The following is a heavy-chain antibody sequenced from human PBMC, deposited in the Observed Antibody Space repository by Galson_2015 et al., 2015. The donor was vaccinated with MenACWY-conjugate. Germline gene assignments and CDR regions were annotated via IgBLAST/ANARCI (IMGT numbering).Heavy chain of an antibody. V-gene: IGHV5-51*01. CDR1: GYTFTTYW. CDR3: ARHPPGGRGMDV. Sequence: QSGAEVTKPRESLKISCKGSGYTFTTYWIGWVRQLPGKGLEWMGLISPGDSETRYSPAFQGQVTISADKSISTAYVQWDSLQASDTAMYYCARHPPGGRGMDVWGQGTTVTVSS. J-gene: IGHJ6*02. CDR2: ISPGDSET. D-gene: IGHD1-26*01.